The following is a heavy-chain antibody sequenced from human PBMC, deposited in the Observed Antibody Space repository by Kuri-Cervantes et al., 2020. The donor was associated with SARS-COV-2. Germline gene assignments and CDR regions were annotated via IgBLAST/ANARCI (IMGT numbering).Heavy chain of an antibody. D-gene: IGHD3-22*01. CDR1: GYNFNNHW. J-gene: IGHJ4*02. CDR3: ARFYDSSGQYYFDY. V-gene: IGHV5-51*01. CDR2: IHPGDSDT. Sequence: GESLKISCKGSGYNFNNHWIAWVRQMPGKGLEWMGMIHPGDSDTRTSAPFQGHVTFSADTSISTAYLQWNSLQASDTATYYCARFYDSSGQYYFDYWGQGTLVTVSS.